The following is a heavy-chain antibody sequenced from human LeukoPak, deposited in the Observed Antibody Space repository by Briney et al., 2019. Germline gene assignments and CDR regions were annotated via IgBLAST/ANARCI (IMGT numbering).Heavy chain of an antibody. Sequence: QTGGSLRLSCAASGFTFSNYVMSWVRQAPGKGLEWVSTITLSGDTTYNADSVRGRFTISRDNSKNTLYLQMNTLRAEDTAVYYCAKDGDGIQFFDYWGQGTLVTVSS. CDR3: AKDGDGIQFFDY. V-gene: IGHV3-23*01. J-gene: IGHJ4*02. CDR2: ITLSGDTT. D-gene: IGHD5-24*01. CDR1: GFTFSNYV.